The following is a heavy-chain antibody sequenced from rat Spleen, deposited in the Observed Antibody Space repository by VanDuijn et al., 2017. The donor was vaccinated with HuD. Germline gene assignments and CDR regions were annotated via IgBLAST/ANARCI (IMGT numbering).Heavy chain of an antibody. CDR1: GFSLTNYS. CDR2: MWSGGST. V-gene: IGHV2-45*01. CDR3: AVAGYGY. D-gene: IGHD1-7*01. J-gene: IGHJ2*01. Sequence: QVQLRESGPGLVQPSETLSLTCTVSGFSLTNYSVHWVRQPPGKGLEWMGVMWSGGSTDYNSALKSRLSISRDTSKNQVFLKMNSLRSEDTATYYCAVAGYGYWGQGVMVTVSS.